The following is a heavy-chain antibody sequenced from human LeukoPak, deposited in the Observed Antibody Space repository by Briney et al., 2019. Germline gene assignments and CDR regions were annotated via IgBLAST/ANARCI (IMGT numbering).Heavy chain of an antibody. V-gene: IGHV3-30-3*01. D-gene: IGHD1-26*01. CDR2: ISYDGSNK. CDR3: ARDSLKERINWFDP. J-gene: IGHJ5*02. CDR1: GFTFSSYA. Sequence: GGSLRLSCAASGFTFSSYAMHWVRQAPGKGLEWVAVISYDGSNKYYADSVKGRFTISRDNSKNTLYLQMNSLRAEDTAVYYCARDSLKERINWFDPWGQGTLVTVSS.